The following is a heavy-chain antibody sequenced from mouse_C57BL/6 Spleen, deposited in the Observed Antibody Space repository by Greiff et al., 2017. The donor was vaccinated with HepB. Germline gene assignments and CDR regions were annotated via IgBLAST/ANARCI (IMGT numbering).Heavy chain of an antibody. D-gene: IGHD1-1*01. CDR3: ARNGCSTTVVATLYDYAMDY. CDR2: IYPGDGDT. Sequence: QVQLKQSGAELVKPGASVKISCKASGYAFSSYWMNWVKQRPGKGLEWIGQIYPGDGDTNYNGKFKGKATLTADKSSSTAYMQLSSLTSEDSAVYFCARNGCSTTVVATLYDYAMDYWGQGTSVTVSS. V-gene: IGHV1-80*01. J-gene: IGHJ4*01. CDR1: GYAFSSYW.